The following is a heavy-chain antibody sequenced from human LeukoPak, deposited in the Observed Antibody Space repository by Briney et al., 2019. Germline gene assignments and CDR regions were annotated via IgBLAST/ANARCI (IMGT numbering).Heavy chain of an antibody. J-gene: IGHJ5*02. Sequence: SGGSLRLSCAAAGFTFSSYAMSWGRQAPGKGLVWVSAFSGSGGSTYYADSVKGRFTISRDNSKNTLYLQMNSLRAEDTAVYYCAKSVGITMVRGVTNWFDPWGQGTLVTVSS. CDR2: FSGSGGST. V-gene: IGHV3-23*01. D-gene: IGHD3-10*01. CDR3: AKSVGITMVRGVTNWFDP. CDR1: GFTFSSYA.